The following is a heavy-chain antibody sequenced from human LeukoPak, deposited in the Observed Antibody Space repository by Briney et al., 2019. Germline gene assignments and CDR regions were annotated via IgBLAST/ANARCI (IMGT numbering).Heavy chain of an antibody. D-gene: IGHD1-26*01. Sequence: GGSLRLSCAASGFTFSGYAMNWVRQAPGKGLEWVSAVRGSDAGTSYADSVKGRFTISRDNSKNTQYLQMNSLRAEDTAVYYCAKNRGGSYYSGSDYWGQGTLVTVSS. CDR3: AKNRGGSYYSGSDY. J-gene: IGHJ4*02. CDR2: VRGSDAGT. CDR1: GFTFSGYA. V-gene: IGHV3-23*01.